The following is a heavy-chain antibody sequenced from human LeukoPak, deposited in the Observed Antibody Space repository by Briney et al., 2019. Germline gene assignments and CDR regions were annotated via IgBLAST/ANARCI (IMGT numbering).Heavy chain of an antibody. CDR1: GGSISSNSAY. V-gene: IGHV4-39*01. CDR3: ARVGVVFDY. CDR2: IYYSKNT. D-gene: IGHD3-16*01. Sequence: PSETLSLTCTVSGGSISSNSAYWGWIRQPPGKGLEWIGSIYYSKNTYYNPSLKSRVTISADTSKNQFSLGLDSVSAADTAVYYCARVGVVFDYWGQGTLVTVSS. J-gene: IGHJ4*02.